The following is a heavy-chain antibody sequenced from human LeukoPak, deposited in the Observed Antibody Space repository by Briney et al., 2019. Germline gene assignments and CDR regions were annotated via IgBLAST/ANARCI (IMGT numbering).Heavy chain of an antibody. CDR3: ARGGIAAAVYNWFDP. J-gene: IGHJ5*02. CDR2: ISHSGST. V-gene: IGHV4-34*01. Sequence: SETLSLTCAVYGGSFSGYYWSWIRQPPGKGLEWIGEISHSGSTNYNPSLKSRVTISVDTSKNQFSLKLSSVTAADTAVYYCARGGIAAAVYNWFDPWGQGTLVTVSS. D-gene: IGHD6-13*01. CDR1: GGSFSGYY.